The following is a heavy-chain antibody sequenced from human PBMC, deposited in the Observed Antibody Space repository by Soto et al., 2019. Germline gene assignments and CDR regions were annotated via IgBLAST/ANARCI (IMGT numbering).Heavy chain of an antibody. V-gene: IGHV1-3*01. CDR2: MNAGSGDT. CDR3: ARGAYDFWNGYQYFVS. D-gene: IGHD3-3*01. J-gene: IGHJ4*02. Sequence: QVHLVQSGAEVQKPGASVKVSCKASGSTVTNYAVHWVRHAPGKSLEWMGWMNAGSGDTKSSQKFQGRVSITRDTSASTVYMELSRVTSDDTAIYYCARGAYDFWNGYQYFVSWGQGSLVTVS. CDR1: GSTVTNYA.